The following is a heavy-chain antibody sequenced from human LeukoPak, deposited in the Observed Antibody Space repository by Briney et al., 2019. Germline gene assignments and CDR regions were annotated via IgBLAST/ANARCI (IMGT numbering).Heavy chain of an antibody. CDR2: LFYSGST. Sequence: SETLSLTCTVSGGSISSTPYYWGWIRQPPGKGLEWIGTLFYSGSTYYNPSLKSRVAISVDTANNQFSLRLSSVTAADTAVYYCAKEPTGAKTFDSWGQGALVTVSS. J-gene: IGHJ4*02. CDR1: GGSISSTPYY. V-gene: IGHV4-39*07. CDR3: AKEPTGAKTFDS. D-gene: IGHD7-27*01.